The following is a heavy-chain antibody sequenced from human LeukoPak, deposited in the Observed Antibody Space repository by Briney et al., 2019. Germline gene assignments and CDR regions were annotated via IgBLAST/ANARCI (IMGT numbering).Heavy chain of an antibody. J-gene: IGHJ6*02. CDR1: GGSISGSSYY. CDR2: IYYSGST. CDR3: ATAVADPYGMDV. V-gene: IGHV4-39*01. Sequence: SETLSLTCTVSGGSISGSSYYWGWIRQPPGKGLEWIGSIYYSGSTYYNPSLKSRVTISVDTSKNQFSLKLSSVTAADTAVYYCATAVADPYGMDVWGQGTTVTVSS. D-gene: IGHD6-19*01.